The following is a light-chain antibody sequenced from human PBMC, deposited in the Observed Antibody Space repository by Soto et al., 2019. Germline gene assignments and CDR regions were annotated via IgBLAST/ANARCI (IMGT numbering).Light chain of an antibody. CDR2: TAS. CDR3: QQAASFPIT. V-gene: IGKV1-12*01. CDR1: QGVSTW. Sequence: DIQMTQSPSSVSASVGDRVTITCRASQGVSTWLAWYQQKPGKAPNLLIYTASSLQSGVPSRFSGSGSGTDFTLTINGLQPEDFVTYYCQQAASFPITFGQGTRLEIK. J-gene: IGKJ5*01.